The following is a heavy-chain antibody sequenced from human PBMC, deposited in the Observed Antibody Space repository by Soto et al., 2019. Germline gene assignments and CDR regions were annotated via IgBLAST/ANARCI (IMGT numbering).Heavy chain of an antibody. CDR1: GYSFTSYW. J-gene: IGHJ6*02. CDR2: IYPGDSDT. CDR3: ARYVRRSDYYYYGMDV. V-gene: IGHV5-51*01. Sequence: GESLKISCKGSGYSFTSYWIGWVRQMPGKGLEWMGIIYPGDSDTRYSPSFQGRVTISADKSISTAYLQWSSLKASDTAMYYCARYVRRSDYYYYGMDVWGQGTTVTVSS. D-gene: IGHD3-16*01.